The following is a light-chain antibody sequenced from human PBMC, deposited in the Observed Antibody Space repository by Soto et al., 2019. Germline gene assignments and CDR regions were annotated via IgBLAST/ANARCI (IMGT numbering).Light chain of an antibody. J-gene: IGKJ1*01. V-gene: IGKV3-20*01. CDR3: QRFGTSPPWT. Sequence: ESVLTQSHATLSLSPGERATLSCRASQSLSSSYLAWYQQKPGQAPRLLTYGTSIRATGIPDRFSGSGSGTDFTLTITRLEPEDFAVYYCQRFGTSPPWTFGQGTKVDIK. CDR1: QSLSSSY. CDR2: GTS.